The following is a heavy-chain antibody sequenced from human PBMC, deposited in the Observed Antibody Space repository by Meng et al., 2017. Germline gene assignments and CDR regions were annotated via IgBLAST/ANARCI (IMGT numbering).Heavy chain of an antibody. V-gene: IGHV7-4-1*02. CDR2: IDTKTGNP. CDR3: TRDGYSDCSRTSCFDS. CDR1: GYTLTSYS. J-gene: IGHJ4*02. Sequence: VQLGLLGSVLGEPGASGEVSCKASGYTLTSYSINWLRQAPGQGLQWMGWIDTKTGNPTYVPGFTGRLVFSLDTSVSTAYLQISGLKADDTAVYYCTRDGYSDCSRTSCFDSWGQGTLVTVSS. D-gene: IGHD2-2*01.